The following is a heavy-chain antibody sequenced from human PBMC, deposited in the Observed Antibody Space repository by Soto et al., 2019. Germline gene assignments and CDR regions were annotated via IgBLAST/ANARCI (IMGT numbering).Heavy chain of an antibody. D-gene: IGHD1-26*01. CDR3: GRDFGSGHADV. V-gene: IGHV5-10-1*01. J-gene: IGHJ1*01. Sequence: GESLKISCQTSDEIFNTYWITWVRQMPGRGLEWVGRIDPSDSYTTYNPSLKGHVILSVDKSMNTAYVQWTSLRASDTAMYFCGRDFGSGHADVWGQGTLVTVSS. CDR1: DEIFNTYW. CDR2: IDPSDSYT.